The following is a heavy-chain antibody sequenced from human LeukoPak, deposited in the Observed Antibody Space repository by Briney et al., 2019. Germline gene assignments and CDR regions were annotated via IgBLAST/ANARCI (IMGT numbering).Heavy chain of an antibody. CDR2: IYYSGST. Sequence: PSETLSLTCTVSGGPISSYYWSWIRQPPGKGLEWIGYIYYSGSTNYNPPLKSRVTISVDTSKNQFSLKLSSVTAADTAVYYCARAPWKQLSTGYNWFDPWGQGTLVTVSS. CDR1: GGPISSYY. V-gene: IGHV4-59*01. CDR3: ARAPWKQLSTGYNWFDP. J-gene: IGHJ5*02. D-gene: IGHD6-13*01.